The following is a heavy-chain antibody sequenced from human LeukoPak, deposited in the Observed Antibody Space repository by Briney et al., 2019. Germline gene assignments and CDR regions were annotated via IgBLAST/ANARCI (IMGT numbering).Heavy chain of an antibody. V-gene: IGHV1-2*02. D-gene: IGHD2-21*01. CDR2: INPNSGGT. CDR3: ARADRLHGGPYLIGP. J-gene: IGHJ5*02. Sequence: GASVKVSCKASGYSFTDYYMHWVRQAPGQGLEWMGWINPNSGGTSFAQKFQGRVTMTRDPSITTVYMEVSWLTSDDTAIYYCARADRLHGGPYLIGPWGQGTLVTVSS. CDR1: GYSFTDYY.